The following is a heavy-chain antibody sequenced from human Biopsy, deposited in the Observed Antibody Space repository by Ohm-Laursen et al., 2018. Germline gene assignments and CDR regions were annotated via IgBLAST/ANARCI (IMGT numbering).Heavy chain of an antibody. D-gene: IGHD1-1*01. J-gene: IGHJ4*02. CDR1: GYTLTELS. CDR3: AADINVWNVNY. Sequence: ASVKVSCKVSGYTLTELSMHWVRQAPGRGPEWMGGFAPENGKTIYAQKFQGRVTMTEDTSTDTAYMELSSLRSEDTAVYYYAADINVWNVNYWGQGTQVTVSS. V-gene: IGHV1-24*01. CDR2: FAPENGKT.